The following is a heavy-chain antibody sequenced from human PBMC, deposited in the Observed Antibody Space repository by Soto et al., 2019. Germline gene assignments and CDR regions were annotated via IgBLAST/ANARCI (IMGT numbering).Heavy chain of an antibody. CDR1: GGTFSSYA. J-gene: IGHJ4*02. CDR3: ATGAAATICGVARSYYFDY. D-gene: IGHD3-3*01. Sequence: QVQLVQSGAEVKKPGSSVKVSCKASGGTFSSYAISWVRQAPGQGLEWMGGIIPIFGTANYAQKFQGRVTITADESTSTDYMELSSLRSEDTAVYYCATGAAATICGVARSYYFDYWGQGTLVTVSS. CDR2: IIPIFGTA. V-gene: IGHV1-69*01.